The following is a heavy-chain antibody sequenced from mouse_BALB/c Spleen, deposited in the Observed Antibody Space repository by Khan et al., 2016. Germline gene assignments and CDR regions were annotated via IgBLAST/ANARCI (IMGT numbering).Heavy chain of an antibody. CDR1: GYTFTNYG. D-gene: IGHD2-10*02. Sequence: QIQLVQSGPELKKPGETVKISCKASGYTFTNYGMNWVKQAPGKGLKWMGWINTNTGEPTYAEEFKGRFAFSLATSASTAYLQINNLKNEDTATYFCARSYGNYFAYWGQGTLVTVSA. CDR2: INTNTGEP. V-gene: IGHV9-3*02. CDR3: ARSYGNYFAY. J-gene: IGHJ3*01.